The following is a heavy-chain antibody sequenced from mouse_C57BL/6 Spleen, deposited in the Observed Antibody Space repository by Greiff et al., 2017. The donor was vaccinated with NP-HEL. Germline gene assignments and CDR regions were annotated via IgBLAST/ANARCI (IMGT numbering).Heavy chain of an antibody. D-gene: IGHD1-1*01. V-gene: IGHV1-19*01. CDR3: ARGLTTVVATSYFDY. J-gene: IGHJ2*01. Sequence: VQLQQSGPVLVKPGASVKMSCKASGYTFTDYYMNWVKQSHGKSLEWIGVINPYNGGTSYNQKFKGKATLTVDKSSSTAYMELNSLTSEDSAVYYCARGLTTVVATSYFDYWGQGTTLTVSS. CDR1: GYTFTDYY. CDR2: INPYNGGT.